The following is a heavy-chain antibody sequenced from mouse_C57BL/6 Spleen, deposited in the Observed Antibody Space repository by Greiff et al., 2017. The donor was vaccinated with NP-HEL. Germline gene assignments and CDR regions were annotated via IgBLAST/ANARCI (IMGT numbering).Heavy chain of an antibody. J-gene: IGHJ4*01. CDR2: IDPENGDT. CDR1: GFNIKDDY. Sequence: EVQLQQSGAELVRPGASVKLSCTASGFNIKDDYMHWVKQRPEQGLEWIGRIDPENGDTEYASKFQGKATITADTSSNTAYLQLSSLTSEDTAVYYCTSGGDYEGYYAMDDWGQGTSVTVSS. V-gene: IGHV14-4*01. D-gene: IGHD2-4*01. CDR3: TSGGDYEGYYAMDD.